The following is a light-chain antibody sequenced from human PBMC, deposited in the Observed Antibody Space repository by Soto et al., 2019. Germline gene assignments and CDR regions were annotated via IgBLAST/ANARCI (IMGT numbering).Light chain of an antibody. CDR1: QIFFYSANNKNY. Sequence: DIVMTQAPDSLSVSLCERATVNCTASQIFFYSANNKNYLVWYQQKPRQPPKLLIYWASTRDSGAPDRFSGSGSGTDFTLTISSLQAEDVAVYYCQQHYTTPITLGQGTRLEIK. CDR3: QQHYTTPIT. V-gene: IGKV4-1*01. CDR2: WAS. J-gene: IGKJ5*01.